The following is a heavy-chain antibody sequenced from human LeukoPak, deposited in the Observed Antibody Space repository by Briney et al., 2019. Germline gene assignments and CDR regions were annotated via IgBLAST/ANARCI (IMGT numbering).Heavy chain of an antibody. CDR3: ATRITIFGVVTWFDP. J-gene: IGHJ5*02. CDR2: INPNSGGT. CDR1: GYTFTGYY. D-gene: IGHD3-3*01. V-gene: IGHV1-2*06. Sequence: ASVKVSCKASGYTFTGYYMHWVRQAPGQGLEWMGRINPNSGGTNYAQKFQGRVTMTGDMSISTAYMELSRLRSDDTAVYYCATRITIFGVVTWFDPWGQGTLVTVSS.